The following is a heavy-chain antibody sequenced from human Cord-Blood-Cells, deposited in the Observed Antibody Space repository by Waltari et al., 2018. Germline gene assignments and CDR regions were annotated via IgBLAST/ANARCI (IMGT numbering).Heavy chain of an antibody. CDR1: GYTFTGYY. CDR2: INPNSGGT. CDR3: ARAYCSSTSCYRSFDY. J-gene: IGHJ4*02. V-gene: IGHV1-2*02. Sequence: QVQLVQSGAEVKKPGASVKVSCKASGYTFTGYYMHWVRQAPGQGLEWMGLINPNSGGTNYAQKFQGRVTMTRDTSISTAYMELSRRRSDDTALYYCARAYCSSTSCYRSFDYWGQGTLVTVSS. D-gene: IGHD2-2*02.